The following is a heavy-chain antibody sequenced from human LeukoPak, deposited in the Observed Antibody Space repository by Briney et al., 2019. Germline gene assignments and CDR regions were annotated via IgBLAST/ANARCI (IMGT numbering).Heavy chain of an antibody. V-gene: IGHV4-39*07. J-gene: IGHJ1*01. Sequence: SEALTLTCTVSGASVSSQNYYWGWVRQPPGKGLEWIGSIHHSDGTNYNPSLKSRVTISVDTSKNQFSLKLSSVTAADTAVYYCAVGYSSSWYLQYFQHWGQGTLVTVSS. CDR2: IHHSDGT. CDR3: AVGYSSSWYLQYFQH. D-gene: IGHD6-13*01. CDR1: GASVSSQNYY.